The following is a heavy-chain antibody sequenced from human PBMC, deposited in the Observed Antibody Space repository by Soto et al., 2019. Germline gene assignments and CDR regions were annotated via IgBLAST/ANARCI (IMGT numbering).Heavy chain of an antibody. CDR3: ARDGALVVPAATPYYYYYGLDV. CDR2: IIPIFGTA. V-gene: IGHV1-69*01. CDR1: GGTFSSYA. J-gene: IGHJ6*02. D-gene: IGHD2-2*01. Sequence: QVQLVQSGAEVKKPGSSVKVSCKASGGTFSSYAISWVRQAPGQGLEWMGGIIPIFGTANYAQKFQGRVTITADESTSTAYMDLCSLRSEDTAVYYCARDGALVVPAATPYYYYYGLDVWGQGTTVTVSS.